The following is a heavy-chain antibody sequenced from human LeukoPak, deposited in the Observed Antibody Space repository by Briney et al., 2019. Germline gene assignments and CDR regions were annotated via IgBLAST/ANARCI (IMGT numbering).Heavy chain of an antibody. J-gene: IGHJ4*02. CDR2: ISGSGGST. CDR3: AKALMIVVVNGFDY. CDR1: GFTFSSYA. V-gene: IGHV3-23*01. Sequence: GGSLRLSCTASGFTFSSYAMSWVRQAPGKGLEWVSAISGSGGSTYYADSVKGRFTISRDNSKNTLYLQMNSLRAEDTAVYYCAKALMIVVVNGFDYWGQGTLVTVSS. D-gene: IGHD3-22*01.